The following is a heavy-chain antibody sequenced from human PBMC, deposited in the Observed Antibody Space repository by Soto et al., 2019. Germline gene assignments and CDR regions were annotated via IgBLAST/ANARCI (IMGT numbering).Heavy chain of an antibody. V-gene: IGHV5-10-1*01. CDR3: ATYRPVGYCSGGSCPYYYYGMDV. CDR1: GYSFTSYW. CDR2: IDPSDSYT. Sequence: PGESLKISCHAAGYSFTSYWISWVRQMPGKGLEWMGRIDPSDSYTNYSPSFQGHVTISADKSISTAYLQWSSLKASDTAMYYCATYRPVGYCSGGSCPYYYYGMDVWGQGTTVTVSS. D-gene: IGHD2-15*01. J-gene: IGHJ6*02.